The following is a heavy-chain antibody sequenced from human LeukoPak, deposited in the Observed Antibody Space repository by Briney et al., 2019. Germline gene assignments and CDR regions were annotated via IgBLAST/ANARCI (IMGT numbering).Heavy chain of an antibody. CDR3: ARQRPLITYSYYYGLDV. V-gene: IGHV4-31*03. CDR2: IYYSGST. J-gene: IGHJ6*02. D-gene: IGHD2-8*01. Sequence: SETLSLTCTVSGGSISSGGYYWSWIRQHPGKGLEWIGYIYYSGSTYYNPSLKSRVTISVDTSKNQFSLKLSSVTAADTAVYYCARQRPLITYSYYYGLDVWGHGTTVTVSS. CDR1: GGSISSGGYY.